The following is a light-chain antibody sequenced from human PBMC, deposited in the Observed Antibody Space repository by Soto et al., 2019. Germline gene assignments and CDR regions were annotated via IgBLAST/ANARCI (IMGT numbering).Light chain of an antibody. CDR1: QSVRSSY. Sequence: EILLTQSPGTLSLSPGERATLSCRASQSVRSSYLAWYQQKPGQAPRLLIYGASSRATGIPDRFSGSGSGKDSTLPITGLELQILDVYYCHHFGSSPLLFGGGTKGDTK. J-gene: IGKJ4*01. CDR2: GAS. V-gene: IGKV3-20*01. CDR3: HHFGSSPLL.